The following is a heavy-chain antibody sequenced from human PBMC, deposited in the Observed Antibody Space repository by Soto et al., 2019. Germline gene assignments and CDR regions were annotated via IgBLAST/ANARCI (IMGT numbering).Heavy chain of an antibody. CDR1: GFTFSSYA. J-gene: IGHJ6*02. Sequence: EVQLLESGGGLVQPGGSLRLSCAASGFTFSSYAMSWVRQAPGKGLEWVSAISGSGGSTYYADSVKGRFTISRDNSKNTLYLQMNSLRAEDTAVYYCAEDSVEWLLYYYYGMDVWGQGTTVTVSS. V-gene: IGHV3-23*01. D-gene: IGHD3-3*01. CDR3: AEDSVEWLLYYYYGMDV. CDR2: ISGSGGST.